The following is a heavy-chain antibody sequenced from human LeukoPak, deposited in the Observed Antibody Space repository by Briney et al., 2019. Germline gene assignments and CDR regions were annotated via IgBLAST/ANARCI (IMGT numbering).Heavy chain of an antibody. CDR2: ISYDGSNK. J-gene: IGHJ6*02. V-gene: IGHV3-30*18. CDR3: AKAYEYYYYYGMDV. CDR1: GFTFSSYW. D-gene: IGHD3-3*01. Sequence: PGGSLRLSCAASGFTFSSYWMHWVRQAPGKGLEWVAVISYDGSNKYYADSVKGRFTISRDNSKNTLYLQMNSLRAEDTALYYCAKAYEYYYYYGMDVWGQGTTVTVSS.